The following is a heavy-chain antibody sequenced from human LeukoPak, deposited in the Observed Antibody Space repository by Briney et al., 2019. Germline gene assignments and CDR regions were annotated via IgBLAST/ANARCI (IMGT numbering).Heavy chain of an antibody. V-gene: IGHV3-48*01. Sequence: GGSLRLSCAASGFTFSSYSMNWVRQAPGKGLEWVSYISSSSSTIYYADSVKGRFTTSRDNAENSLYLQMNSLRAEDTAVYYCARGNYDFWSGYLLGAFDIWGQGTMVTVSS. CDR2: ISSSSSTI. J-gene: IGHJ3*02. CDR3: ARGNYDFWSGYLLGAFDI. CDR1: GFTFSSYS. D-gene: IGHD3-3*01.